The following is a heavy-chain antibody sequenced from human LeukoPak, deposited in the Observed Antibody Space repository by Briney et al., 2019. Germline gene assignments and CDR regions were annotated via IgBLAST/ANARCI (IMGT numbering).Heavy chain of an antibody. CDR1: GGSISSYY. V-gene: IGHV4-59*08. J-gene: IGHJ4*02. Sequence: PSETLSLTCTVSGGSISSYYWSWIRQPPRKGLEWIGYIYYSGSTNYNPSLKSRVTISVDTSKNQFSLKLSSVTAADTAVYYCARQPTDYFDYWGQGTLVTVSS. CDR3: ARQPTDYFDY. D-gene: IGHD4-17*01. CDR2: IYYSGST.